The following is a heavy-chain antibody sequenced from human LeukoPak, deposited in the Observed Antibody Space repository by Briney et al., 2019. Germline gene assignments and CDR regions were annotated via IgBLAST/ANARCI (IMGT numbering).Heavy chain of an antibody. CDR1: GGSISSNTYD. CDR2: IHYTGST. Sequence: PSETLSLTCAVSGGSISSNTYDWGWVRQPPGLGLEWIGSIHYTGSTYYNPSLKSRVTVSVDTSKNQLSLKLTSVSDSDTAVYYCARHRSNWVFPSFDIWGQGTMVAVSS. D-gene: IGHD3-16*01. V-gene: IGHV4-39*01. CDR3: ARHRSNWVFPSFDI. J-gene: IGHJ3*02.